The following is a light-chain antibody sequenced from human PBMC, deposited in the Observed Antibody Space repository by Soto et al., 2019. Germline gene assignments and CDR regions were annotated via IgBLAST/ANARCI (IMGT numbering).Light chain of an antibody. CDR1: SSNIGAGHD. CDR2: GNI. V-gene: IGLV1-40*01. J-gene: IGLJ3*02. CDR3: QSYDSSLSGSRV. Sequence: QLVLTQPPSVSGAPGQRVTISCTGSSSNIGAGHDVHWYQQLPGTAPKLLIYGNINRPSGVPDRFSGSKSGTSASLAITGLQTEDEAEYYCQSYDSSLSGSRVFGGGTKLTVL.